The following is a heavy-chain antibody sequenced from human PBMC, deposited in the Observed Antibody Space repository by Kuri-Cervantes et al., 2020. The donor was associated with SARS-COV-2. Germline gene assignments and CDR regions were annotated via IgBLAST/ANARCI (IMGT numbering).Heavy chain of an antibody. V-gene: IGHV3-21*01. CDR2: ISSSSSSYI. CDR3: ARGPRVYDILTGYYCAFDI. D-gene: IGHD3-9*01. J-gene: IGHJ3*02. CDR1: GFTFSSYS. Sequence: GGSLRLSCAASGFTFSSYSMNWVRQAPGKGLEWVSSISSSSSSYIYYADSVKGRFTISRDNAKNSLYLQMNSLRAEDTAVYYCARGPRVYDILTGYYCAFDIWGQGTMVTVSS.